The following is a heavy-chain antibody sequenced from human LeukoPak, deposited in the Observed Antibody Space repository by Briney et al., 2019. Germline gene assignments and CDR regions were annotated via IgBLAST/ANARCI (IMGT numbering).Heavy chain of an antibody. D-gene: IGHD3-3*01. Sequence: GGSLRLSCAASGFTSSSSAMSWVRQAPGKGLEWVSGINWNGGSTGYADSVKGRFTISRDNAKNSLYLQMNSLRAEDTALYHCARALYYDFWSGSPDDAFDIWGQGTMVTVSS. V-gene: IGHV3-20*01. J-gene: IGHJ3*02. CDR3: ARALYYDFWSGSPDDAFDI. CDR1: GFTSSSSA. CDR2: INWNGGST.